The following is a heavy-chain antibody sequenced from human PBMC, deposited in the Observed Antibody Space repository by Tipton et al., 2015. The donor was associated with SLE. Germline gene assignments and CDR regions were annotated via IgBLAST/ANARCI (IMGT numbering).Heavy chain of an antibody. Sequence: QLVQSGAEVKKPGASVKVSCKASGYTFTGYYMHWVRQAPGQGLEWVGGIVRISGTVDYAQKFRGRVTITADEYTSTAYMELSSLRSEDTALYYCARAGYCSSTSCYSFDYWGQGTLVTVAS. J-gene: IGHJ4*02. V-gene: IGHV1-69*13. CDR2: IVRISGTV. CDR1: GYTFTGYY. CDR3: ARAGYCSSTSCYSFDY. D-gene: IGHD2-2*03.